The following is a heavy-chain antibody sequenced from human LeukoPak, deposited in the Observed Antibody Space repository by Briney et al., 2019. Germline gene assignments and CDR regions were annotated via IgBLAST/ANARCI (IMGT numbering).Heavy chain of an antibody. V-gene: IGHV3-30-3*01. J-gene: IGHJ4*02. Sequence: GGSLRLSCAASGFTFTTYAMSWVRQAPGKGLEWVAVISYDGSNKYYADSVKGRFTISRDNSKNTLYLQMNSLRAEDTAVYYCAKAPWYSNYFDYWGQGTLVTVSS. D-gene: IGHD4-11*01. CDR1: GFTFTTYA. CDR2: ISYDGSNK. CDR3: AKAPWYSNYFDY.